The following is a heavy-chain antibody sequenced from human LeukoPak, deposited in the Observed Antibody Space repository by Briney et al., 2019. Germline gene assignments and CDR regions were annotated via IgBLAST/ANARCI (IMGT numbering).Heavy chain of an antibody. J-gene: IGHJ6*04. V-gene: IGHV3-23*01. Sequence: GGSLRLSCAASGSTFSCYAMSWVRQAPGKGLEWVSAISGSGGSTYYADSVKGRFTISRDNSKNTLYLQMNSLRAEDTAVYYCAKFGSGSAYYYYGMDVWGKGITVTVSS. CDR2: ISGSGGST. D-gene: IGHD3-10*01. CDR1: GSTFSCYA. CDR3: AKFGSGSAYYYYGMDV.